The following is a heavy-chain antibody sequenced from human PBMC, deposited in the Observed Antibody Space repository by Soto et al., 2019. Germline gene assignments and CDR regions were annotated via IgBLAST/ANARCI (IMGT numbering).Heavy chain of an antibody. CDR1: GYTFTSYG. V-gene: IGHV1-18*01. J-gene: IGHJ6*03. CDR3: ARSTPSGYCTNGVCYIHYYYYMDV. Sequence: ASVKVSCKASGYTFTSYGISWVRQAPGQGLEWMGWISAYNGNTNYAQKLQGRVTMTTDTSTSTAYMELRSLRSDDTAVYYCARSTPSGYCTNGVCYIHYYYYMDVWGKGTTVTVSS. D-gene: IGHD2-8*01. CDR2: ISAYNGNT.